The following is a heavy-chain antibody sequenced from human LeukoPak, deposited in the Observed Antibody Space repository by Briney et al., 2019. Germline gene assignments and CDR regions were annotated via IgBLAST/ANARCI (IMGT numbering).Heavy chain of an antibody. V-gene: IGHV4-59*01. CDR1: GGSISSYY. CDR2: IYYRGST. CDR3: AKDLHYGSADY. D-gene: IGHD3-10*01. J-gene: IGHJ4*02. Sequence: SETLSLTCTVSGGSISSYYWSWIRQPPGKGLEWIGYIYYRGSTNYNPSLKSRVTISVDTSKNQFSLKLSSVTAADTAVYYCAKDLHYGSADYWGQGTLVTVSS.